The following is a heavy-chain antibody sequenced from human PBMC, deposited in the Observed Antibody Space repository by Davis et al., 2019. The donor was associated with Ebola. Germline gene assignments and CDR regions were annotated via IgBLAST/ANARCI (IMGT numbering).Heavy chain of an antibody. CDR2: ISSSSSYI. CDR3: ARRPWRGSYLYYFDY. CDR1: GFTFSSYS. V-gene: IGHV3-21*01. J-gene: IGHJ4*02. D-gene: IGHD1-26*01. Sequence: GESLKISCAASGFTFSSYSMNWVRQAPGKGLEWVSSISSSSSYIYYADSVKGRFTISRDNAKNSLYLQMNSLRAEDTAVYYCARRPWRGSYLYYFDYWGQGTLVTVSS.